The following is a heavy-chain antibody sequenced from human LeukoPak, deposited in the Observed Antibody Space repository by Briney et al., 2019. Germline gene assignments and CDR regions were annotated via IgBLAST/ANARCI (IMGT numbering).Heavy chain of an antibody. Sequence: GSLRLSCAASGFTFSIYVMHWVRQAPGKGLEWVAVISYDGSNNFYADSVKGRFTISRDNSKNTLYLQMTSLTAADTAVYYCARDIRTTSAKGYFDYWGQGTLVTVSS. CDR1: GFTFSIYV. J-gene: IGHJ4*02. V-gene: IGHV3-30-3*01. CDR2: ISYDGSNN. CDR3: ARDIRTTSAKGYFDY. D-gene: IGHD4-17*01.